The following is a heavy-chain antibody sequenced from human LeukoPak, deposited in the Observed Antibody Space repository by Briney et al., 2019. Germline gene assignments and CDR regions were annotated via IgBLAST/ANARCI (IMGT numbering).Heavy chain of an antibody. CDR1: GGSFSGYY. J-gene: IGHJ4*02. CDR2: INHSGST. D-gene: IGHD3-22*01. CDR3: ASLDSSGYWSDY. V-gene: IGHV4-34*01. Sequence: SETLSLTCAVYGGSFSGYYWSWIRQPPGKGLEWIGEINHSGSTNYNPSLKSRVTISVDTSKNQFSLKLSSVTAADTAVYYCASLDSSGYWSDYWGQGTLVTVSS.